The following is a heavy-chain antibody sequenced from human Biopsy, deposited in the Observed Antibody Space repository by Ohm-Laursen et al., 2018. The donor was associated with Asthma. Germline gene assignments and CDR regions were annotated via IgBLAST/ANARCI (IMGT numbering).Heavy chain of an antibody. D-gene: IGHD6-6*01. CDR3: AHQYSSLRGWAFDP. CDR1: GFSLSTRAMC. J-gene: IGHJ5*02. V-gene: IGHV2-70*12. CDR2: IDSDADK. Sequence: PTQTLTLTFTFSGFSLSTRAMCVTWIRQPPGKALEWLALIDSDADKYYNRSLRTRLTISKGTSKNLVVLTMTNMDPVDTATYYCAHQYSSLRGWAFDPWGQGTLVTVSS.